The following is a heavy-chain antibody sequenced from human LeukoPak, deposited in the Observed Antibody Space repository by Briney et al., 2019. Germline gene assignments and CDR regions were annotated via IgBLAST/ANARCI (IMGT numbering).Heavy chain of an antibody. V-gene: IGHV3-74*01. J-gene: IGHJ4*02. CDR1: GFTFSSYW. Sequence: PGGSLRLSCAASGFTFSSYWMNWVRQAPGKGLVWVSRIASDGSSTTYADSVKGRFSISRDNAKNTLYLQMNSLRAEDTAVYYCARAPKSCSSSRCYAGAVDYWGQGTLVTVSS. D-gene: IGHD2-2*01. CDR3: ARAPKSCSSSRCYAGAVDY. CDR2: IASDGSST.